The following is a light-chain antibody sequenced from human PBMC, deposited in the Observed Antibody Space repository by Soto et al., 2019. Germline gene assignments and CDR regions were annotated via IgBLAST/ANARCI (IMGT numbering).Light chain of an antibody. CDR3: SSYTSGSTLYV. V-gene: IGLV2-14*01. Sequence: QSVLTQPASVSGSPGQSITISCTGTSSDVGGYNYVSWYQQHPGKAPKLMIYDVSNRPSGVSNRFSGSKSGNTASLTISGLQAEDEADYYCSSYTSGSTLYVFGTGTKVTV. J-gene: IGLJ1*01. CDR1: SSDVGGYNY. CDR2: DVS.